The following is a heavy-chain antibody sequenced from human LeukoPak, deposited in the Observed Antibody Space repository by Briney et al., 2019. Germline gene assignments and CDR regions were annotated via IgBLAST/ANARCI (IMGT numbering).Heavy chain of an antibody. V-gene: IGHV3-48*03. J-gene: IGHJ4*02. Sequence: GGSLRLSCSASEFTFSSYEMNWVRQAPGKGLEWVSYISGGGETTLYADSVKGRFTTSRDDAKNSLYLQLTSLRAEDTAVYYCARVGRIQYFDCWGQGTLVTVSS. D-gene: IGHD5-18*01. CDR1: EFTFSSYE. CDR2: ISGGGETT. CDR3: ARVGRIQYFDC.